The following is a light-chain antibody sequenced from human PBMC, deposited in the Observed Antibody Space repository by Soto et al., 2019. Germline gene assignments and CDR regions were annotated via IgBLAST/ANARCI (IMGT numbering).Light chain of an antibody. V-gene: IGLV2-14*01. Sequence: QSVLTQPASVSGSPGQSITISCTGTSSDVGGYNYVSWYQQHPGKAPKLMIYDVINRPSGVSNRFSGSKSGNTASLTISGLQADDEADYYYCSYTTSSTPVVFGGGTKLTVL. J-gene: IGLJ2*01. CDR1: SSDVGGYNY. CDR2: DVI. CDR3: CSYTTSSTPVV.